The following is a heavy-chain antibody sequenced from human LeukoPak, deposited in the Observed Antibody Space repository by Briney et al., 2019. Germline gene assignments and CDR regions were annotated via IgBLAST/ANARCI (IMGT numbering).Heavy chain of an antibody. CDR1: GCSVSSGGYY. D-gene: IGHD2-2*01. Sequence: PSETLSLTCTVSGCSVSSGGYYWSWIRQHPGKGLEWIGYIYYSGSTYYNPSLKSRVTISVDTSKNQFSLKLSSVTAAVTAVYYCARTSHCSSTSCYDYFDYWGQGTLVTVSS. J-gene: IGHJ4*02. V-gene: IGHV4-31*03. CDR2: IYYSGST. CDR3: ARTSHCSSTSCYDYFDY.